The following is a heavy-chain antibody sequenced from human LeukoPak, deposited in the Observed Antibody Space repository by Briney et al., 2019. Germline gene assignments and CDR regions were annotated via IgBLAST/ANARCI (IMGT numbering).Heavy chain of an antibody. CDR1: GGSISSSGYC. V-gene: IGHV4-39*01. CDR3: ALVVAATRSGYFDY. Sequence: PSETLSLTCTVSGGSISSSGYCWGWIRQPPGKGLEWIGSIDYSGNTNYNPSLKSRVTIAVDMSKNQFSLKLSSVTAADTAVYYCALVVAATRSGYFDYWGQGTLVTVSS. J-gene: IGHJ4*02. D-gene: IGHD2-15*01. CDR2: IDYSGNT.